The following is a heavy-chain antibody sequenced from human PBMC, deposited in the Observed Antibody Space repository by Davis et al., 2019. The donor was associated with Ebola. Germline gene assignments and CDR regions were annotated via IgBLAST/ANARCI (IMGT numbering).Heavy chain of an antibody. J-gene: IGHJ4*02. CDR3: AKDRAARFDHVWGSYMLDY. CDR1: GFTFSSYW. CDR2: IKQDGSEK. V-gene: IGHV3-7*03. Sequence: PGGSLRLSCAASGFTFSSYWMSWVRQAPGKGLEWVANIKQDGSEKYYVDSVKGRFTISRDNSRNRLYLHMNNLRAEDTAIYYCAKDRAARFDHVWGSYMLDYWGQGTLVTVSS. D-gene: IGHD3-16*01.